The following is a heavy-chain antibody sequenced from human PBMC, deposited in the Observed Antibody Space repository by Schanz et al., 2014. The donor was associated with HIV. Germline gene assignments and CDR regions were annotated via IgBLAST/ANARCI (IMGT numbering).Heavy chain of an antibody. CDR2: ISWDSGTI. J-gene: IGHJ4*02. V-gene: IGHV3-9*01. CDR1: GFTFDDYA. CDR3: AKVPNLSQHLDY. Sequence: EVQLVESGGGMVQPGRSLRLSCAASGFTFDDYAMHWVRQAPGKGLEWVSGISWDSGTIGYADSVKGRFTISRDNAKNSLFLQMNSLRAEDTAFYYCAKVPNLSQHLDYWGQGTLVTVSS. D-gene: IGHD3-3*02.